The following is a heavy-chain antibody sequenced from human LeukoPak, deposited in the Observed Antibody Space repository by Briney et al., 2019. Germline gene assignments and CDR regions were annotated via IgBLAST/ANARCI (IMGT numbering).Heavy chain of an antibody. CDR3: AKGGYTSCYLCWFDH. CDR2: ISSSSSYI. D-gene: IGHD2-2*01. J-gene: IGHJ5*02. Sequence: GGSLRLSCAASGFTFSSYSMNWVRQAPGKGLEWVSSISSSSSYIYYADSVKGRFTISRDNSKNTLYLQMNSLRAEDTAVYYCAKGGYTSCYLCWFDHWGQGTLVTVSS. CDR1: GFTFSSYS. V-gene: IGHV3-21*04.